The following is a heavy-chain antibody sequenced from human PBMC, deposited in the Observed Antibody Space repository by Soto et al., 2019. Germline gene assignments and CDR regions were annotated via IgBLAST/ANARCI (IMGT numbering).Heavy chain of an antibody. J-gene: IGHJ4*02. CDR2: ISRDNNYI. CDR3: ARGRTCTGASCYGGGDY. CDR1: GFISTDYS. V-gene: IGHV3-21*01. Sequence: GGSLRLSCVASGFISTDYSMLWVRQAPGKGLEWVSSISRDNNYIYYADSVKGRFTISRDNAKNSLFLHVNTLRPEDTAVYYCARGRTCTGASCYGGGDYWGQGTLVTVSS. D-gene: IGHD2-15*01.